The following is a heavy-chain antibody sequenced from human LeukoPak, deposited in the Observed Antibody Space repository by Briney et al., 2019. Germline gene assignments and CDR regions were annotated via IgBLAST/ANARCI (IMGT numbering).Heavy chain of an antibody. J-gene: IGHJ6*02. V-gene: IGHV3-30*18. CDR2: ISYDGSNE. D-gene: IGHD5-12*01. CDR3: AKAYGGYESHHYYYGMDV. Sequence: GGSLRLSCAASGFTFSYYGMHWVRQAPGKGLEWVVVISYDGSNEYYADSVKGRFTISRDNSKNTLYLQMNSLRAEDTAVYYCAKAYGGYESHHYYYGMDVWGQGTTVTVSS. CDR1: GFTFSYYG.